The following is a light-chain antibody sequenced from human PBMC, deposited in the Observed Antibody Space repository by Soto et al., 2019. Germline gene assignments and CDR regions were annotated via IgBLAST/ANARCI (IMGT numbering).Light chain of an antibody. CDR2: WAS. CDR3: QQYESTPPT. CDR1: QSVLYSSNNKNY. J-gene: IGKJ2*01. Sequence: DIVMTQSPDSLAVSLGERATINCKSSQSVLYSSNNKNYLAWYQQRPGQPPKLLIYWASTRESGVPDRFSGSGSGTDFNLTITSLQAEDVAVYYCQQYESTPPTFGQGTKWEIK. V-gene: IGKV4-1*01.